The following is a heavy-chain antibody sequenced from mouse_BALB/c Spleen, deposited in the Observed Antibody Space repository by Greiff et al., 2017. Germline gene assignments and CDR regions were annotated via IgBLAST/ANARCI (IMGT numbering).Heavy chain of an antibody. CDR2: IDPSDSYT. V-gene: IGHV1S127*01. D-gene: IGHD1-2*01. CDR1: GYTFTSYW. J-gene: IGHJ3*01. Sequence: QVQLKQSGAELVKPGASVKMSCKASGYTFTSYWMHWVKQRPGQGLEWIGVIDPSDSYTSYNQKFKGKATLTVDTSSSTAYMQLSSLTSEDSAVYYCTRSGDYYGFAYWGQGTLVTVSA. CDR3: TRSGDYYGFAY.